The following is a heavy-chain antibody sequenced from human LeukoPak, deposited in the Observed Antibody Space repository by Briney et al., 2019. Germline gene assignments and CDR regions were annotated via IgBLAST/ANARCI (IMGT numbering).Heavy chain of an antibody. CDR1: GGSVSSSSYY. CDR2: IYYSGNT. V-gene: IGHV4-61*01. Sequence: PSETLSLTCTVSGGSVSSSSYYWSWIRQPPGKGPEWIGYIYYSGNTDYNPSLKSRDTISIDTSKNQFSLNLSSETAADTAVYYCARAPTLYYFDYWGQGTLVTVSS. J-gene: IGHJ4*02. CDR3: ARAPTLYYFDY.